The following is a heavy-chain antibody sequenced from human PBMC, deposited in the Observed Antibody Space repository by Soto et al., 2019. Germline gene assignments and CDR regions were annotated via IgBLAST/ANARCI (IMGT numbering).Heavy chain of an antibody. V-gene: IGHV3-30*03. Sequence: QVQLVESGGGVFQPGRSLRLSCAASGFTYSSYGMQWVRQSPGEGPEWVAIVANDGSNQYYAESVKGRFTISRDNSKTTVFLEMDSLRPEDTAVYYCARSSGGSSWYPPDYCGQGTLVTVSS. CDR3: ARSSGGSSWYPPDY. CDR2: VANDGSNQ. D-gene: IGHD6-13*01. CDR1: GFTYSSYG. J-gene: IGHJ4*02.